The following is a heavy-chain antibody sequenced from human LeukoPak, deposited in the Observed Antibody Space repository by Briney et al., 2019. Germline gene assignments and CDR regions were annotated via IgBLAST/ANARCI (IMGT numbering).Heavy chain of an antibody. Sequence: GGSLRLSCAASGFTFDDYAIHWARQAPGKGLEWVSLITGDGGTTFYADSVKGRFTISRDNSKNSLYLQMSSLRTEDTALYYCAKARANGYDYFFDYWGQGTLVTVSS. CDR2: ITGDGGTT. J-gene: IGHJ4*02. D-gene: IGHD5-12*01. CDR3: AKARANGYDYFFDY. V-gene: IGHV3-43*02. CDR1: GFTFDDYA.